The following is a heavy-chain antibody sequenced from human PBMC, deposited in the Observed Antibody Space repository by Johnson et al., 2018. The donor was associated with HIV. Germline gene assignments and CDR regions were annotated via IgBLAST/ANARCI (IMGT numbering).Heavy chain of an antibody. CDR3: ALILTERDAFDI. Sequence: QVQLVESGGRVVQPGRSLRLSCAASGFTFSSYGMHWVRQAPGKGLEWVAVISHDGSNKYYADSVKGRFTISRDNSKNTLYLQMNSLRAEDTAVYYCALILTERDAFDIWGKGTMVTVSS. D-gene: IGHD3-9*01. CDR2: ISHDGSNK. V-gene: IGHV3-30*03. J-gene: IGHJ3*02. CDR1: GFTFSSYG.